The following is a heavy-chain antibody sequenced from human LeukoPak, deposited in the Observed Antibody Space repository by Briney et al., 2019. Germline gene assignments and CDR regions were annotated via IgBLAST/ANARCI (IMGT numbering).Heavy chain of an antibody. CDR3: ARAPELVVVVAAHFDY. D-gene: IGHD2-15*01. CDR1: GFTFSSYS. J-gene: IGHJ4*02. V-gene: IGHV3-21*01. CDR2: ISSSSSSYI. Sequence: PGGSLRLSCAASGFTFSSYSMNWVRQAPGKGLEWVSSISSSSSSYIYYADSVKGRFTISRDNAKNSLYLQMNSLRAEDTAVYYCARAPELVVVVAAHFDYWGQGTLVTVSS.